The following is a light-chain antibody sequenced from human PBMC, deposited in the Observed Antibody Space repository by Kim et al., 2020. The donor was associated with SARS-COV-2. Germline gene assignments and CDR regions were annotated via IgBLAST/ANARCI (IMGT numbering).Light chain of an antibody. CDR2: GNS. Sequence: QSVLTQPPSVSGAPGQRVTISCTGSSSNIGAGYDVNWYQLFPGTAPNLLIYGNSNRLSGVPDRFSGSKSGTSFSLAITGLQAEDETDYYCQSYDSSLSGYVFGTGTKVTVL. CDR1: SSNIGAGYD. CDR3: QSYDSSLSGYV. J-gene: IGLJ1*01. V-gene: IGLV1-40*01.